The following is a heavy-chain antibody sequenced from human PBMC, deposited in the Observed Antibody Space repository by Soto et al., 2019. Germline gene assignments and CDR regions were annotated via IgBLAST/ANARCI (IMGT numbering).Heavy chain of an antibody. D-gene: IGHD3-3*01. V-gene: IGHV4-34*01. CDR1: GGSFSGYY. J-gene: IGHJ4*02. CDR3: ARGPLPSLLRSQVDRARYSFDD. CDR2: INHSGST. Sequence: SETLSLTCAVYGGSFSGYYWSWIRQPPGKGLEWIGEINHSGSTNYNPSLKSRVTISVDTSKNQFSLKLSSVTAAEAAVYYCARGPLPSLLRSQVDRARYSFDDWDRGSL.